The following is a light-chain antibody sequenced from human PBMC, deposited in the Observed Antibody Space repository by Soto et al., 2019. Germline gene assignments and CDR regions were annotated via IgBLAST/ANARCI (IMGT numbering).Light chain of an antibody. CDR3: KSYAGSNTYV. CDR1: KNDIGLYDF. Sequence: QSVLTQPPSVSGSPGQSVTISCTGTKNDIGLYDFVSWYQHHPGKAPRLIIYEVVQRPSGVPDRFSGSKSGNTASLTVSGLQAADEADYFCKSYAGSNTYVFGSGTKVTVL. V-gene: IGLV2-8*01. J-gene: IGLJ1*01. CDR2: EVV.